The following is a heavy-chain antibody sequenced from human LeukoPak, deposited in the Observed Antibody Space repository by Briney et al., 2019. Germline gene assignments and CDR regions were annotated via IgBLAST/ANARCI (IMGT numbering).Heavy chain of an antibody. Sequence: GGSLRLSCAASGFTFSSSAMHWGRMASGQGMELVGRIRSKANSYATAYAASEKGRFTIFGDDSKNTALLQRTLLEPETTAEYYCTPGSFGYWGQGTLVTVSS. CDR2: IRSKANSYAT. CDR1: GFTFSSSA. V-gene: IGHV3-73*01. CDR3: TPGSFGY. J-gene: IGHJ4*02.